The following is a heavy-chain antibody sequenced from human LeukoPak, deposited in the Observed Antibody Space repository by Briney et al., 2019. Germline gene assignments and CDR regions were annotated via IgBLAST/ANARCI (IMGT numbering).Heavy chain of an antibody. V-gene: IGHV3-23*01. CDR3: AKCARVDWLPIDY. D-gene: IGHD3-9*01. CDR1: GFTFSSYA. Sequence: GGSLRLSCAASGFTFSSYAMSWVRQAPGKGLEWVSSITASGDSTYYADSVKGRFTISRDNSKNTLYLQMNSPRADGTAVYYCAKCARVDWLPIDYWGQGTLVTVSS. CDR2: ITASGDST. J-gene: IGHJ4*02.